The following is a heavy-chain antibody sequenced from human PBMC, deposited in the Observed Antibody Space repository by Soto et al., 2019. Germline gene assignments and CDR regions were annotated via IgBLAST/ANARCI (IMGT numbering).Heavy chain of an antibody. CDR1: GGSINSYY. J-gene: IGHJ4*02. D-gene: IGHD3-3*01. CDR3: ARAYYDFWSGLRYYFDY. CDR2: IYNNGTT. V-gene: IGHV4-59*12. Sequence: PSETLSLTCTVSGGSINSYYWSWIRQPPGKGLEWIAYIYNNGTTNSNPSLKSRVTISLDTSKNQFSLKLSSVTAADTAVYYCARAYYDFWSGLRYYFDYWGQGTLVTVSS.